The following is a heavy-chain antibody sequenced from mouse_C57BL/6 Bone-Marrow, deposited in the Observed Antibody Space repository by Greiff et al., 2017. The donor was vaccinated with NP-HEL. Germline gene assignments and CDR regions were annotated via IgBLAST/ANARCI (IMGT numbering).Heavy chain of an antibody. J-gene: IGHJ4*01. CDR3: ARSPLYYYAMDY. CDR2: IYPGSGST. V-gene: IGHV1-55*01. CDR1: GYTFTSYW. Sequence: VKLQQPGAELVKPGASVKMSCKASGYTFTSYWITWVKQRPGQGLEWIGDIYPGSGSTNYNEKFKSKATLTVDTSSSTAYMQLSSLTSEDSAVYYCARSPLYYYAMDYWGQGTSVTVSS.